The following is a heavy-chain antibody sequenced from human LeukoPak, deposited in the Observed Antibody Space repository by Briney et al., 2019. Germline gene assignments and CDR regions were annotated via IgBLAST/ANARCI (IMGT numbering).Heavy chain of an antibody. CDR2: IIPIFGTA. J-gene: IGHJ4*02. V-gene: IGHV1-69*05. D-gene: IGHD5-12*01. CDR3: ARSLARPTDY. CDR1: GGTFSSYA. Sequence: ASVKVSCKASGGTFSSYAISWVRQAPGQGLEWMGGIIPIFGTANYAQKFQGRVTITRNTSISTAYMELSSLRSEDTAVYYCARSLARPTDYWGQGTLVTVSS.